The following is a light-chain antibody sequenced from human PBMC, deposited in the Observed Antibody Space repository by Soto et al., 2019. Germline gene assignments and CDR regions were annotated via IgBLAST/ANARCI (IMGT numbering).Light chain of an antibody. Sequence: QSALTQPRSVSGSPGQSVAISCTGTSSDVGGNNYVSWYQQHPGKAPKLMIYDVNRRPSGVPDRFSGSKSGNTASLTISGLQSEDEADYYCSSYADIYTYVFGTGTKVTVL. CDR2: DVN. CDR3: SSYADIYTYV. V-gene: IGLV2-11*01. CDR1: SSDVGGNNY. J-gene: IGLJ1*01.